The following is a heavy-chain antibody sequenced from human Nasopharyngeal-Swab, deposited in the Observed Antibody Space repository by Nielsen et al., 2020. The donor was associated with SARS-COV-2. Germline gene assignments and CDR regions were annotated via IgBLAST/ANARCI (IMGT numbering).Heavy chain of an antibody. CDR2: IYYSGST. CDR3: ARDWYNLSYWQRITMVRDNWFDP. D-gene: IGHD3-10*01. V-gene: IGHV4-59*01. J-gene: IGHJ5*02. CDR1: GASISSYY. Sequence: SETLSLTCTVSGASISSYYWSWIRQPPGKGLEWIGYIYYSGSTNYNPSLKSRVTISVDTSKNQFSLKLSSVTAADTAVYYCARDWYNLSYWQRITMVRDNWFDPWGQGTLVTVSS.